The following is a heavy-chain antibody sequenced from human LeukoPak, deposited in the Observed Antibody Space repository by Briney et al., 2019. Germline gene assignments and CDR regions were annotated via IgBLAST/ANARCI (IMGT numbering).Heavy chain of an antibody. CDR3: ARSPPYYDRRFFDY. V-gene: IGHV1-2*02. J-gene: IGHJ4*02. D-gene: IGHD3-22*01. CDR2: INPNSGGT. CDR1: GYTFTGYY. Sequence: ASVKVSCKASGYTFTGYYMHWVRQAPGQGLEWMGWINPNSGGTNYAQKFQGRVTMTRDTSISTAYMELSSLRAEDTAVYYCARSPPYYDRRFFDYWGQGTLVTVSS.